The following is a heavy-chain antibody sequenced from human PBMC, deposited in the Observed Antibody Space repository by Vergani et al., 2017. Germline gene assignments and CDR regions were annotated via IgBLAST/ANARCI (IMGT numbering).Heavy chain of an antibody. V-gene: IGHV3-30*18. Sequence: VQLLESGGDLVQPGGSLRLSCAASGFTFSSYGMHWVRQAPGKGLEWVAVISYDGSNKYYADSVKGRFTISRDNSKNTLYLQMNSLRAEDTAVYYCAKEEWLSFDYWGQGTLVTVSS. CDR3: AKEEWLSFDY. CDR1: GFTFSSYG. D-gene: IGHD3-3*01. J-gene: IGHJ4*02. CDR2: ISYDGSNK.